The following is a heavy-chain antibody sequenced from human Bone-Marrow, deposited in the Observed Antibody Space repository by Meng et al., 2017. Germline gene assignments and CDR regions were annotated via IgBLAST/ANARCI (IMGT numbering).Heavy chain of an antibody. Sequence: QLPESGSGLGKPYQPLSLTCTVSGGSISSGGYYWSWIRQHPGKGLEWIGYIYYSGSTYYNPSLKSLVTISVDTSKNQFSLKLSSVTAADTAVYYCARVGYSGSRVTSYYFDYWGQGTLVTVSS. V-gene: IGHV4-31*01. CDR3: ARVGYSGSRVTSYYFDY. CDR2: IYYSGST. CDR1: GGSISSGGYY. D-gene: IGHD1-26*01. J-gene: IGHJ4*02.